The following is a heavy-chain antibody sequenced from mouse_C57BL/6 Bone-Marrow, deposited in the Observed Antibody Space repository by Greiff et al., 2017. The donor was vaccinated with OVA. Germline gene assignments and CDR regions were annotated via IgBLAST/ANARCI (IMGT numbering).Heavy chain of an antibody. V-gene: IGHV1-42*01. CDR3: AIGGTSPFAY. CDR2: INPCTGGT. CDR1: GYSFTGYY. J-gene: IGHJ3*01. D-gene: IGHD1-1*02. Sequence: VQLQQSGPELVKPGASVKISCKASGYSFTGYYMNWVKQSPEKSLEWIGEINPCTGGTTYNQKFKAKATLTVDKSSSTAYMQLKSLTSEDSAVYYCAIGGTSPFAYWGQGTLVTVSS.